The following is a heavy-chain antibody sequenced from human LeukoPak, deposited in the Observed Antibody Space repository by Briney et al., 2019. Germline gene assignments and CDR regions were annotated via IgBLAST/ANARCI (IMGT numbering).Heavy chain of an antibody. CDR3: ARAGLGYNRNPDFDY. CDR2: INHSGST. CDR1: GGSFSGYY. D-gene: IGHD5-24*01. Sequence: SETLSLTCAVYGGSFSGYYWSWIRQPPGKGLEWIGEINHSGSTNYNPSLKSRVTISVDTSKNQFSLKLSSVTAADTAVYYCARAGLGYNRNPDFDYWGQGTLVTVSS. J-gene: IGHJ4*02. V-gene: IGHV4-34*01.